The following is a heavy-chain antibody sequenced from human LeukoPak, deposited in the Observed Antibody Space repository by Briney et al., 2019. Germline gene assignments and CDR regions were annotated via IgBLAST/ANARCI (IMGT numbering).Heavy chain of an antibody. V-gene: IGHV1-18*01. CDR2: ISAYNGNT. J-gene: IGHJ4*02. Sequence: EASVKVSCKASGYTFTSYGISWLRQAPGQGLEWMGWISAYNGNTNYAQKLQGRVTMTTDTSTSTAYMELRSLRSDDTAVYYCARDRYCSGGSCYSTGDYWGQGTLVTVSS. CDR1: GYTFTSYG. CDR3: ARDRYCSGGSCYSTGDY. D-gene: IGHD2-15*01.